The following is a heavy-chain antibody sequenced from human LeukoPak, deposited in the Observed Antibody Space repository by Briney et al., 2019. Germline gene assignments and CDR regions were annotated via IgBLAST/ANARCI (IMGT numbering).Heavy chain of an antibody. D-gene: IGHD1-1*01. J-gene: IGHJ6*03. V-gene: IGHV4-59*01. CDR3: ARGRVSSSTRYSTYYYYFYMDV. CDR1: DDSITMYY. Sequence: SETLSLTCSVSDDSITMYYWTWIRQPPGKGLEWIGYVDHTGSTHFNPSLNGRVSISRDTTNNLFSLRLRSVTAADTAVYFCARGRVSSSTRYSTYYYYFYMDVWGKGTTVTVSS. CDR2: VDHTGST.